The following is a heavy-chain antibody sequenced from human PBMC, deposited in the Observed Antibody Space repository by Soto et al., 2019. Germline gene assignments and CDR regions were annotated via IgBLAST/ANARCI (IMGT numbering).Heavy chain of an antibody. CDR1: GYTLTELS. Sequence: ASVKVSCKVSGYTLTELSMHWVRQAPGKGLEWMGGFDPEDGETIYAQKFQGRVTMTEDTSTDTAYTELSSLRSEDTAVYYWATPKRTLIVYAIGHCDCWGRGTLVTVAS. J-gene: IGHJ4*02. D-gene: IGHD2-8*01. V-gene: IGHV1-24*01. CDR2: FDPEDGET. CDR3: ATPKRTLIVYAIGHCDC.